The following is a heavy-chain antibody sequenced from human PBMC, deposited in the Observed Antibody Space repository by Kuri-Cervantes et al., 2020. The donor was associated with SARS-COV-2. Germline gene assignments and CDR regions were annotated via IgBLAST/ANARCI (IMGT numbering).Heavy chain of an antibody. J-gene: IGHJ4*02. CDR1: GYTLTELS. D-gene: IGHD6-19*01. Sequence: ASVKVSCKVSGYTLTELSMHWVRQAPGKGLEWMGGFDPEDGETIYAQKFQGRVTVTGDTSTSTAHMDLSSLISEDTAVYFCAREIGTARDSSGWWTGYFDFWGQGTLVTVSS. CDR3: AREIGTARDSSGWWTGYFDF. CDR2: FDPEDGET. V-gene: IGHV1-24*01.